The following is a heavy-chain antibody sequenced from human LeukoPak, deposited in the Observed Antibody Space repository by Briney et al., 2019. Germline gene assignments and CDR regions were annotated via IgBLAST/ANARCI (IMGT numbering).Heavy chain of an antibody. J-gene: IGHJ4*02. CDR1: GFTFSSYS. CDR2: ISSSSSTI. CDR3: AKGGPAYCSSTSCPISTYLDY. D-gene: IGHD2-2*01. Sequence: PGGSLRLSCAASGFTFSSYSMNWVRQAPGKGLEWVSYISSSSSTIYYADSVKGRFTISRDNAKNSLYLQMNSLRAEDMALYYCAKGGPAYCSSTSCPISTYLDYWGQGTLVTVSS. V-gene: IGHV3-48*04.